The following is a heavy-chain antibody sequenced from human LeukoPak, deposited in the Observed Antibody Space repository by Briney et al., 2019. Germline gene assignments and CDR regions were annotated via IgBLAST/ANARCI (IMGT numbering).Heavy chain of an antibody. CDR1: GGSISSSSYY. CDR2: IYYSGST. Sequence: SETLSLTCTVSGGSISSSSYYWGWIRQPPGKGLEWIGSIYYSGSTYYNPSLKSRVTISVDTSKNQFSLKLSSVTAADTAVYYCASADYGDYLSYWGQGTLVTVSS. D-gene: IGHD4-17*01. CDR3: ASADYGDYLSY. V-gene: IGHV4-39*07. J-gene: IGHJ4*02.